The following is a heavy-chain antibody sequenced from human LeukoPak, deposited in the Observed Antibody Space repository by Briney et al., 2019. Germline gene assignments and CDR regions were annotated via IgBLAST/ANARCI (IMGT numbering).Heavy chain of an antibody. J-gene: IGHJ3*02. D-gene: IGHD3-22*01. CDR3: ARDYYDSSGYSDAFDI. CDR1: GGSISSGDYY. Sequence: SSQTLSLTCTVSGGSISSGDYYCSWIRQPPGKGLEWIGYIYYSGSTYYNPSLKSRVTISVDTSKNQFSLKLSSVTAADTAVYYCARDYYDSSGYSDAFDIWGQGTMVTVSS. V-gene: IGHV4-30-4*08. CDR2: IYYSGST.